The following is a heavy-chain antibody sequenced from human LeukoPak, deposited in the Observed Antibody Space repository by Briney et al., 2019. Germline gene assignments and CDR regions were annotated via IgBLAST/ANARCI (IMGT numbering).Heavy chain of an antibody. D-gene: IGHD3-10*01. CDR3: ARSLWFGELRTPLSAY. J-gene: IGHJ4*02. Sequence: GGSLRLSCAASGFTFSSYSMNWVRQAPGKGLEWVSSISSSSSYIYYADSAKGRFTISRDNAKNSLYLQMNSPRAEDTAVYYCARSLWFGELRTPLSAYWGQGTLVTASS. CDR1: GFTFSSYS. V-gene: IGHV3-21*01. CDR2: ISSSSSYI.